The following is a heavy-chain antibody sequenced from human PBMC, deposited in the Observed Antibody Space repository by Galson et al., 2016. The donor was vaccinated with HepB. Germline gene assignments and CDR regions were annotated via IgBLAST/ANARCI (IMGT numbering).Heavy chain of an antibody. J-gene: IGHJ4*02. D-gene: IGHD5-24*01. CDR2: IASSSTYN. V-gene: IGHV3-21*01. Sequence: SLRLSCAASGSTFSINSMSWVRQAPGKGLEWIAAIASSSTYNYYRDSVKGRFTISRDNSKNSLYLQMDSLRAEDTAVYYCATGGWMAASHFWGQGTLVTVSS. CDR1: GSTFSINS. CDR3: ATGGWMAASHF.